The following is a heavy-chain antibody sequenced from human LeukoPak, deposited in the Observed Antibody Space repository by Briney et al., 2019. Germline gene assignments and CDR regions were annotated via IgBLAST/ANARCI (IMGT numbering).Heavy chain of an antibody. Sequence: ASVKVSCKASGYTLPSYGVSWVRQAPAQGLEDVGWITAYNDNTNYAQKLQRRVTMTTDTSPRTAQIEPQTLNSYHTAVYRCARDGPRGYCQHRGQGTLFTVSS. CDR2: ITAYNDNT. CDR1: GYTLPSYG. D-gene: IGHD3-16*01. J-gene: IGHJ1*01. CDR3: ARDGPRGYCQH. V-gene: IGHV1-18*01.